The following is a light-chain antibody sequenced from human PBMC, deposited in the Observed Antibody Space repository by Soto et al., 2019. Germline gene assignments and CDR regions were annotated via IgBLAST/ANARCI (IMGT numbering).Light chain of an antibody. V-gene: IGKV1-8*01. J-gene: IGKJ3*01. CDR3: QQYYSYPQIT. CDR2: AAS. Sequence: AIRMTQSPSSFSASTGDRATITCRASQGISSYLAWYQQKPGKAPKLLIYAASTLQSGVPSRFSGSGSGTDFTLTISCLQSEDFATYYCQQYYSYPQITFGPGTKVDIK. CDR1: QGISSY.